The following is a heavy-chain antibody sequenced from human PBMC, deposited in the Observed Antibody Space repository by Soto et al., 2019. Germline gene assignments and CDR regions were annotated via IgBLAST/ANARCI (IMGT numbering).Heavy chain of an antibody. Sequence: GGSLRLSCAASGFTFSSYSMNWVRQAPGKGLEWVSSISSSSSYIYYADSVKGRFTISRDNAKNSLYLQMNGLRAEDTAVYYCARDDNFWSGYQQYNWFDPWGQGTLVTVSS. CDR1: GFTFSSYS. CDR2: ISSSSSYI. V-gene: IGHV3-21*01. D-gene: IGHD3-3*01. J-gene: IGHJ5*02. CDR3: ARDDNFWSGYQQYNWFDP.